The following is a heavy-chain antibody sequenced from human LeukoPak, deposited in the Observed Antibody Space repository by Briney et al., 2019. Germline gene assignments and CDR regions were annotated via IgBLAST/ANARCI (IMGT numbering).Heavy chain of an antibody. J-gene: IGHJ4*02. D-gene: IGHD3-3*01. V-gene: IGHV4-39*01. Sequence: ASETLSLTCTVSGDSISSSSSYWGWIRQPPGEGLEWIGSIYYSGSTYYNTSLKSRVTISVDTSKNQFSLRLNSVTAADTAVYYCARGNYDFPNCQVDYWGQGTLVTVSS. CDR1: GDSISSSSSY. CDR2: IYYSGST. CDR3: ARGNYDFPNCQVDY.